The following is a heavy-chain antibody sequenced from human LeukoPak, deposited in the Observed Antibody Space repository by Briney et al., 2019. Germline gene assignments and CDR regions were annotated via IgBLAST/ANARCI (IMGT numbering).Heavy chain of an antibody. V-gene: IGHV3-21*01. D-gene: IGHD2-15*01. CDR3: ARDGDRYCSGGSCYYHY. Sequence: GGPLRLSCAASGFTFSSYSMNWVRQAPGKGLEWVSSISSSSSYIYYADSVKGRFTISRDNAKNSLYLQMNSLRAEDTAVYYCARDGDRYCSGGSCYYHYWGQGTLVTVSS. CDR2: ISSSSSYI. J-gene: IGHJ4*02. CDR1: GFTFSSYS.